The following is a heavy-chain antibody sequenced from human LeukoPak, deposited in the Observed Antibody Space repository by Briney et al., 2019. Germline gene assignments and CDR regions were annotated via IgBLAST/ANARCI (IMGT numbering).Heavy chain of an antibody. J-gene: IGHJ3*02. CDR3: ARDLSSGWPKGVAFDI. CDR1: GFTVSSNY. V-gene: IGHV3-64*01. Sequence: PGGSLRLSCAASGFTVSSNYMSWVRQAPGKGLEYVSAISSNGGSTYYANSVKGRFTISRDNSKNTLYLQMGSLRAEDMAVYYCARDLSSGWPKGVAFDIWGQGTMVTVSS. D-gene: IGHD6-19*01. CDR2: ISSNGGST.